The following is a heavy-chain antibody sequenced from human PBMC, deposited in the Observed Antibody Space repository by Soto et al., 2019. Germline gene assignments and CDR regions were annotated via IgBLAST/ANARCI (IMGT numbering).Heavy chain of an antibody. J-gene: IGHJ4*02. Sequence: GASVKVSCKASGYTFTDNGITWVRQAPGQGLEWMGWISCYNGDTKYAQKLKGRDTMTTDTSTSKAFIEMRDLRADNTDVYFCARASTSGNYWHFYWGQGTLVTVSS. CDR1: GYTFTDNG. CDR3: ARASTSGNYWHFY. CDR2: ISCYNGDT. V-gene: IGHV1-18*01. D-gene: IGHD3-10*01.